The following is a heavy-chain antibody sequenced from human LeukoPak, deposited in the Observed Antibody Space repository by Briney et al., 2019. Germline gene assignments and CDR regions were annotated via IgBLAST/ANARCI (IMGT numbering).Heavy chain of an antibody. CDR3: ARRHYDILTGYPFDY. V-gene: IGHV5-51*01. CDR1: GSSFTSYW. Sequence: GASLKISFKGSGSSFTSYWIGWVRQMPGKGLGWMGIIYPGDSDTRYSPSFQGQDTISADKSISTAYLQWSSLKASDTAMCYCARRHYDILTGYPFDYWGQGTLVTVSS. J-gene: IGHJ4*02. D-gene: IGHD3-9*01. CDR2: IYPGDSDT.